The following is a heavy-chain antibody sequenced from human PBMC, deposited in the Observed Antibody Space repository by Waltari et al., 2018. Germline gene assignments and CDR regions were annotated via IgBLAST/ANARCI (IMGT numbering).Heavy chain of an antibody. CDR2: IYYSGST. V-gene: IGHV4-39*07. CDR1: GGSISSSSYY. CDR3: VSRRDGYNYSAFDI. Sequence: QLQLQESGPGLVKPSETLSLTCTVSGGSISSSSYYWGWIRQPPGKGLEWIGSIYYSGSTYYNPSLKSRVTISVDTSKNQFSLKLSSVTAADTAVYYCVSRRDGYNYSAFDIWGQGTMVTVSS. D-gene: IGHD5-12*01. J-gene: IGHJ3*02.